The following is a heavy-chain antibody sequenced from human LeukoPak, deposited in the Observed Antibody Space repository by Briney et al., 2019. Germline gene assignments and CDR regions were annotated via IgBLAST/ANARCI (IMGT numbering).Heavy chain of an antibody. CDR2: FDPEDGET. J-gene: IGHJ6*02. V-gene: IGHV1-24*01. D-gene: IGHD2-2*01. Sequence: ASVKVSCKVSGYTLTELSMHWVRQAPGKGFEWMGGFDPEDGETIYAQKFQGRVTMTEDTSTDTAYMELSSLRSEDTAVYYCATSLIVVVPAAMIDYYYYGMDVWGQGTTVTVSS. CDR3: ATSLIVVVPAAMIDYYYYGMDV. CDR1: GYTLTELS.